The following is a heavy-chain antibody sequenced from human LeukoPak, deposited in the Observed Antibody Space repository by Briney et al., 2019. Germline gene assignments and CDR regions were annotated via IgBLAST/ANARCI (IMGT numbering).Heavy chain of an antibody. CDR1: GFTVSSTY. CDR3: ARDGGYSSSHGMDV. D-gene: IGHD6-13*01. V-gene: IGHV3-53*01. Sequence: PGGSLRLSCTSSGFTVSSTYISWVRQAPGKGLEWVSVIYSGGSTDYADSVKDRFTISRDASKNTVFLQMNSLRAEDTAVYYCARDGGYSSSHGMDVWGQGTTVTVSS. J-gene: IGHJ6*02. CDR2: IYSGGST.